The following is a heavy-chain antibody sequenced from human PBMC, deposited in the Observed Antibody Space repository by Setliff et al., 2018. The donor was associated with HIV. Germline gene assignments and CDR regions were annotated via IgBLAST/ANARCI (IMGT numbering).Heavy chain of an antibody. CDR2: IIPVFGMT. D-gene: IGHD2-15*01. CDR3: ATQTVAVGAPGYFDS. J-gene: IGHJ4*02. V-gene: IGHV1-69*10. Sequence: EASVKVSCKASGGTFSSSALSWVRQARGQGPEWLGGIIPVFGMTDYAQNFQGRLTITADTSTSTAYMELLSLRSEDTAIYYWATQTVAVGAPGYFDSWGQGTLVTVSS. CDR1: GGTFSSSA.